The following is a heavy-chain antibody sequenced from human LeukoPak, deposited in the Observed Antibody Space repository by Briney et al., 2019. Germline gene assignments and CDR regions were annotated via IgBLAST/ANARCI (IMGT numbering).Heavy chain of an antibody. D-gene: IGHD4-23*01. CDR1: GFTFSSYG. Sequence: GGSLRLSCAASGFTFSSYGMHWVRQAPGKGLEWVAVISYDGSNKYYADSVKGRFTISRDNSKNTLYLQMNSLRAEDTAVYYCAKDLPPWSYGGNPEVDYWGQGTLVTVSS. CDR3: AKDLPPWSYGGNPEVDY. J-gene: IGHJ4*02. V-gene: IGHV3-30*18. CDR2: ISYDGSNK.